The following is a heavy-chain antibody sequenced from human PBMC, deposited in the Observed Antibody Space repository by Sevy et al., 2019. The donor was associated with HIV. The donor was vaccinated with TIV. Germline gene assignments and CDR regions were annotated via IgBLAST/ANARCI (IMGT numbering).Heavy chain of an antibody. V-gene: IGHV1-69*13. CDR2: IIPIFGTA. Sequence: ASVKVSCKASGGTFSSYAISWVRQAPGQGLEWMGGIIPIFGTANYAQKFQARVTITADESTSTAYMELSSLRSEDMAVYYCARVLGYCSGGSCYYYYYGMDVWGQGTTVTVSS. J-gene: IGHJ6*02. CDR1: GGTFSSYA. D-gene: IGHD2-15*01. CDR3: ARVLGYCSGGSCYYYYYGMDV.